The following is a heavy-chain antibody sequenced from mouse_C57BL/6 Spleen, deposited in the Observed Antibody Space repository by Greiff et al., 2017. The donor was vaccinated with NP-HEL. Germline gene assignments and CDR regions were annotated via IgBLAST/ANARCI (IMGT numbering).Heavy chain of an antibody. CDR2: IHPNSGST. D-gene: IGHD4-1*01. CDR1: GYTFTSYW. V-gene: IGHV1-64*01. CDR3: ARHWERVFDC. J-gene: IGHJ2*01. Sequence: QVQLQQPGAELVKPGASVKLSCKASGYTFTSYWMHWVKQRPGQGLEWIGVIHPNSGSTNYNEKFKSKATLTVDKSSSTAYMQLSSLTSEDSAVYYCARHWERVFDCWGQGTTLTVSS.